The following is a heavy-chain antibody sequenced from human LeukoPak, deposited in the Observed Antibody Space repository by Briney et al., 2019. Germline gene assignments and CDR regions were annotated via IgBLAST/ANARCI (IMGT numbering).Heavy chain of an antibody. CDR3: ARIGYCSGGSCYSADY. D-gene: IGHD2-15*01. CDR1: GYTFTGHY. Sequence: ASVKVSCKASGYTFTGHYMHWVRQAPGQGLEWMGWINPNSGGTNYAQKFQGRVTMTRDTSISTAYMELSRLRSDDTAVYYCARIGYCSGGSCYSADYWGQGTLVTVSS. V-gene: IGHV1-2*02. CDR2: INPNSGGT. J-gene: IGHJ4*02.